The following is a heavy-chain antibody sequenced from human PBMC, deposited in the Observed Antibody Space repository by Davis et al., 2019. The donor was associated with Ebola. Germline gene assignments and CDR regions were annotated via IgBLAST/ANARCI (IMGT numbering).Heavy chain of an antibody. J-gene: IGHJ4*02. CDR2: IEQDGSEK. CDR1: GFTFSSYW. V-gene: IGHV3-7*01. Sequence: GESLKISCAASGFTFSSYWMTWVRQAPGKGLEWVANIEQDGSEKYYVDSVKGRFTISRDNAKNSLYLQMNSLRAEDTAVYYCARAHRYSGITGSYPGDYWGQGTLVTVSS. D-gene: IGHD2-2*01. CDR3: ARAHRYSGITGSYPGDY.